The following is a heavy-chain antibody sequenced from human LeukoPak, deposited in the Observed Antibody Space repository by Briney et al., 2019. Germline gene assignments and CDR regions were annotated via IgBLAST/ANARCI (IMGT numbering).Heavy chain of an antibody. J-gene: IGHJ6*03. CDR3: ARDATTAVGWVYMDV. CDR1: GFTFSIYE. D-gene: IGHD1-1*01. CDR2: ISTSGNTI. Sequence: GGSLRLSCAASGFTFSIYEMNWVRQAPGKGLEWLSHISTSGNTIHYANSVEGRFTISRDDAKNSLYLQMNSLRVEDTALYFCARDATTAVGWVYMDVWGKGTTVTISS. V-gene: IGHV3-48*03.